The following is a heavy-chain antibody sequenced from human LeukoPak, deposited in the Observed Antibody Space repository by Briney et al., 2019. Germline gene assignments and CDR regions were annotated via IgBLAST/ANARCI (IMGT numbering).Heavy chain of an antibody. D-gene: IGHD3-16*01. J-gene: IGHJ4*02. V-gene: IGHV3-7*01. CDR1: GFTFGSYW. Sequence: GGSLRLSCAASGFTFGSYWMNWVRQAPGKGLEWVANIKQDGSERNYVDSVKGRFTISRDNAKNSLYLQMNSLRAEDTAVYYCARAPAYLNQEWGQGTLVTVSS. CDR3: ARAPAYLNQE. CDR2: IKQDGSER.